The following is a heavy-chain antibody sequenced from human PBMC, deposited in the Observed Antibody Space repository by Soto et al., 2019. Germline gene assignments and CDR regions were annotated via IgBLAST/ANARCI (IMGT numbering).Heavy chain of an antibody. CDR3: ARQLGSDFSNLYNWFDP. J-gene: IGHJ5*02. V-gene: IGHV4-31*03. CDR1: GGSISSAGHF. Sequence: QVQLQESGPGLVKSSQTLSLTCTVSGGSISSAGHFWSWIRQHPGKGLEWIGYIYYSGIIYYNPSLKSRVTISVDTSKNQFSLKLRSVTAADTAVYYCARQLGSDFSNLYNWFDPWGQGTLVTVSS. D-gene: IGHD4-4*01. CDR2: IYYSGII.